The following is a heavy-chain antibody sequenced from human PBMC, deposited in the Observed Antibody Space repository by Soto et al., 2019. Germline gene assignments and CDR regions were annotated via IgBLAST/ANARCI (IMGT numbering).Heavy chain of an antibody. CDR2: IDHDGST. J-gene: IGHJ4*02. CDR1: GFTFSNYW. Sequence: EVQLGESGGGLVQPGGSLRLSCAASGFTFSNYWMHWVRQAPGKGLAWVARIDHDGSTDYAGSVRGRFTVSRDNAESMLSLQMNSLRDDDTALYYCVRDSHGDSWGQGTLVTVSS. V-gene: IGHV3-74*01. CDR3: VRDSHGDS.